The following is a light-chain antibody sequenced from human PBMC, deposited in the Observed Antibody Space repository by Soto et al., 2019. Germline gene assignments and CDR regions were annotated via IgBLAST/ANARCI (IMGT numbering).Light chain of an antibody. Sequence: DIQLTQSPSSLSASVGDRVTITCRASEVMSNFLHWYQHSPGKAPSLLIYLASHLPGGVPSRVSGRGFGSHFALTISGLHPADFATYYCQQAYTPQVTFGPGTNVDL. CDR2: LAS. J-gene: IGKJ3*01. CDR1: EVMSNF. V-gene: IGKV1-39*01. CDR3: QQAYTPQVT.